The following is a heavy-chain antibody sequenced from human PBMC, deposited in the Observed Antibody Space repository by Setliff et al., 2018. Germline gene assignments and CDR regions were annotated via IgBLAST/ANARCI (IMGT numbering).Heavy chain of an antibody. CDR2: IYTSWST. V-gene: IGHV4-61*09. Sequence: LSLTCTVSGGSISGTYYHWSWIRQPAGKALEWIGQIYTSWSTNYNPSLKSRVTISVDTSKNQFSLKLSSVTAADTAVYYCARLSGFQYIDVWGKGTTVTVSS. J-gene: IGHJ6*03. CDR1: GGSISGTYYH. D-gene: IGHD3-3*01. CDR3: ARLSGFQYIDV.